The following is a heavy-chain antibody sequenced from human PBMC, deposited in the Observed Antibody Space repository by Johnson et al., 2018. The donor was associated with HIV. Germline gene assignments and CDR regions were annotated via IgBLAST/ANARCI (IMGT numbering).Heavy chain of an antibody. D-gene: IGHD2-15*01. J-gene: IGHJ3*02. CDR1: GFTVSSKY. CDR2: INWNGGRK. Sequence: EVQLVESGGGLIQPGGSLRLSCAASGFTVSSKYMSWVRQAPGKGLEWVSDINWNGGRKGYADSLMGRFTISRDNTKNSLYLQMNSLRVEDTAVYYCVRDLPYCSGGFCQTDGFDIWGQGTMVTASS. CDR3: VRDLPYCSGGFCQTDGFDI. V-gene: IGHV3-53*01.